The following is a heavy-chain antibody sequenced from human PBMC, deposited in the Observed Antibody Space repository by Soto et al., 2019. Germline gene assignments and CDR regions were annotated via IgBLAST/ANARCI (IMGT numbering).Heavy chain of an antibody. CDR3: ASGGYWRFDY. Sequence: QVQIQQWGGGLLKPSETLSLSCTVYGGSFSNYAWSWIRQPPGRGLEWIGEIYHNGKSDYNPSLKSRVTIAVDTSKNQFSLKLSSVIAADTAVYFCASGGYWRFDYWGQGALVTVSS. CDR1: GGSFSNYA. J-gene: IGHJ4*02. V-gene: IGHV4-34*01. D-gene: IGHD3-22*01. CDR2: IYHNGKS.